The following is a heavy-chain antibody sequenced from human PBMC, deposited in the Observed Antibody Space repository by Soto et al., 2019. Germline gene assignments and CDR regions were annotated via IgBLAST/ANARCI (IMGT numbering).Heavy chain of an antibody. CDR1: GFTFSNYA. Sequence: QVQLVESGGGVVQPGRSLRLSCAASGFTFSNYAMHWVRQAPGKGLEWVAVISFDATNKYYADSVKGRFTITRDNSKNTLYLEMNSLTADDTSVYYCARSAGKGGLAAPIDYWGQGTLVTVSS. CDR3: ARSAGKGGLAAPIDY. V-gene: IGHV3-33*01. J-gene: IGHJ4*02. CDR2: ISFDATNK. D-gene: IGHD6-13*01.